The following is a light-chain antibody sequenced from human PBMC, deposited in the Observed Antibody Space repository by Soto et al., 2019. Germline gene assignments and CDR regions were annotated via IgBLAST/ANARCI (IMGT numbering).Light chain of an antibody. CDR3: SSYRSSSAWV. CDR2: EGS. CDR1: SSDVGSYNL. V-gene: IGLV2-14*02. Sequence: QSALTQPASVSGSPGQSITISCTGTSSDVGSYNLVSWYQQHPGKAPKLMIYEGSKRPSGVSNRFSGSKSGDTASLIISGLQGEDEADYYCSSYRSSSAWVFGGGTQLTVL. J-gene: IGLJ3*02.